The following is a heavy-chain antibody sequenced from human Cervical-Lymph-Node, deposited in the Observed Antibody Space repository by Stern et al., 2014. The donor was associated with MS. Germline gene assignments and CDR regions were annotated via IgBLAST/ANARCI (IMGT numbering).Heavy chain of an antibody. V-gene: IGHV1-18*01. CDR2: STVYNGNT. D-gene: IGHD2-15*01. J-gene: IGHJ3*02. CDR3: ARGLLGSENAFDI. Sequence: VQLEESGAEVKKPGASVKVSCKASGYPFTSYGISWVRPAPGEGLEWRGWSTVYNGNTNYSQRLQCRVTMTTDPSTSTAYMELRSLRSDDTAVYYCARGLLGSENAFDIWGQGTMVTVSS. CDR1: GYPFTSYG.